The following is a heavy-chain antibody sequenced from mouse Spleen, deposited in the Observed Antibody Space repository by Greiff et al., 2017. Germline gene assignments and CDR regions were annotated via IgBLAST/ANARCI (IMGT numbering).Heavy chain of an antibody. CDR2: IDPEDGDT. J-gene: IGHJ3*01. D-gene: IGHD2-10*02. CDR3: ARGGYGNSFAY. Sequence: EVQLQESGAELVRPGASVKLSCTASGFNIKDYYMHWVKQRPEQGLEWIGRIDPEDGDTEYAPKFQGKATMTADTSSNTAYLQLSSLTSEDSAVYYCARGGYGNSFAYWGQGTLVTVSA. CDR1: GFNIKDYY. V-gene: IGHV14-1*01.